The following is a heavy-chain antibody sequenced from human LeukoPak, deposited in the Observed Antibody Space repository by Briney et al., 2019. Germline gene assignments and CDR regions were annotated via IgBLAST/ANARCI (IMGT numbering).Heavy chain of an antibody. J-gene: IGHJ6*03. CDR2: IIPIFGTA. CDR3: ARALRIAGRPEYYYYMDV. V-gene: IGHV1-69*05. CDR1: GGTFSSYA. D-gene: IGHD6-6*01. Sequence: SVKVFCTASGGTFSSYAISWVRQAPGQGLEWMGGIIPIFGTANYAQKFQGRVTITTDESTSTAYMELSSLRSEDTAVYYCARALRIAGRPEYYYYMDVWGKGTTVTVSS.